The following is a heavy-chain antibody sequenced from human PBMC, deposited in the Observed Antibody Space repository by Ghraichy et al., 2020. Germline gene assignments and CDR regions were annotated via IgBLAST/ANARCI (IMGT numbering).Heavy chain of an antibody. CDR2: IYYSGST. CDR3: ARHPHGEPSFDY. Sequence: SETLSLTCTVSGGSISSSSYYWGWIRQPPGKGLEWIGSIYYSGSTYYNPSLKSRVTISVDTSKNQFSLKLSSVTAADTAVYYCARHPHGEPSFDYWGQGPWSPSPQ. V-gene: IGHV4-39*01. D-gene: IGHD1-14*01. CDR1: GGSISSSSYY. J-gene: IGHJ4*02.